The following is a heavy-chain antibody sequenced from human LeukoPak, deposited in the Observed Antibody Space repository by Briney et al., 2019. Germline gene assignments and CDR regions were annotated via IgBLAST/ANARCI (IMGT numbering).Heavy chain of an antibody. V-gene: IGHV3-23*01. CDR2: ISGGGDA. CDR3: AKEGITGADS. CDR1: GFTFSSYA. Sequence: GGSLRLSCAASGFTFSSYAMSWVRQAPGQGLAWVSAISGGGDAHYADSVKGRFTISRGNSKNTLFLHMSNLTADDTALYYCAKEGITGADSWGQGTLVSVSS. J-gene: IGHJ4*02.